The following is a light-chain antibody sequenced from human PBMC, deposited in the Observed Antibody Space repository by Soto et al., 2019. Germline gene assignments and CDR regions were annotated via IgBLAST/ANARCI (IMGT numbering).Light chain of an antibody. CDR2: EVS. Sequence: QSALPQPASVSGSPGQSITISCTGTSSDFGGYNFVSWYQLHPGKAPKLIIYEVSDRPSGVSSRFSGSKSGNTASLTISGLQAEDEADYFCCSYTSSSTYVFGTGTKV. V-gene: IGLV2-14*01. J-gene: IGLJ1*01. CDR3: CSYTSSSTYV. CDR1: SSDFGGYNF.